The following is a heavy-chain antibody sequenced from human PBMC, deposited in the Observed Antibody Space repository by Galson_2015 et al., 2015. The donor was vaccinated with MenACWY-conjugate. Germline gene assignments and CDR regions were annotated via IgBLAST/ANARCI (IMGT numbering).Heavy chain of an antibody. CDR2: GSDN. V-gene: IGHV3-23*03. J-gene: IGHJ1*01. CDR3: AKDLGIAAAGTVY. Sequence: GSDNYYVVSVKGRFPISRANSKNTLYLQMNSLRAEDTALYYCAKDLGIAAAGTVYWGQCNLVT. D-gene: IGHD6-13*01.